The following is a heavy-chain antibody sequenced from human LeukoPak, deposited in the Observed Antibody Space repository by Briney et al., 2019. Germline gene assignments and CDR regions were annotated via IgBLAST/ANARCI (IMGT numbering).Heavy chain of an antibody. CDR3: AREHYNLLTGRGGYFDY. V-gene: IGHV3-53*01. CDR2: IYSDGTT. Sequence: GGSLRLSCAVYGFTVRSNYMNWVRQAPGKGLEWVSVIYSDGTTYYADSVKGRFTISRDNSKNTLYLQMNSLRAEDTAVYYCAREHYNLLTGRGGYFDYWGQGTLVTVSS. CDR1: GFTVRSNY. D-gene: IGHD3-9*01. J-gene: IGHJ4*02.